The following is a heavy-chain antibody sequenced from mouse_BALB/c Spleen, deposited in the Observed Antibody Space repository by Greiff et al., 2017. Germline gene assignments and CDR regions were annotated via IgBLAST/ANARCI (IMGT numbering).Heavy chain of an antibody. V-gene: IGHV5-6-5*01. D-gene: IGHD1-1*01. Sequence: EVQRVESGGGLVKPGGSLKLSCAASGFTFSSYAMSWVRQTPQKRLEWGASISSGGSTYYPDSVNGRFTISSDNARNILYLQMSNLRSEDAAIYYCAGGRGYYYDSHWYFDVWGEGTTVTVSS. CDR1: GFTFSSYA. CDR2: ISSGGST. J-gene: IGHJ1*01. CDR3: AGGRGYYYDSHWYFDV.